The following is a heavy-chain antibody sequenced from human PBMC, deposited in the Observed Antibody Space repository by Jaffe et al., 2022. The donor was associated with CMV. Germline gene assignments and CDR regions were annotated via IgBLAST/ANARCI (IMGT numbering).Heavy chain of an antibody. CDR2: ISGSGDNT. Sequence: EVQLLESGGGLVQPGGSLRLSCAASGFTFSNYAMTWVRQAPGKGLEWVSAISGSGDNTYYADSVKGRFTISRDNSKNTLYLQVNSLRAGDTAVYYCAKAGPCTSCYWSWFDPWGQGTLVTVSS. CDR3: AKAGPCTSCYWSWFDP. D-gene: IGHD2-2*01. CDR1: GFTFSNYA. V-gene: IGHV3-23*01. J-gene: IGHJ5*02.